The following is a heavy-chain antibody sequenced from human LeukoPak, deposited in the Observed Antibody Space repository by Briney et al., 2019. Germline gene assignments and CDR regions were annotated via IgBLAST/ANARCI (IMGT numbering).Heavy chain of an antibody. Sequence: SVKVSCKASGGTFSSYAISWVRQAPGQGLEWMGGIIPIFGTANYAQKFQGRVTITADKSTSTAYMELSSLRSEDTAVYYCARAGTIAVAGRDYFDYWGQGTLVTVSS. J-gene: IGHJ4*02. D-gene: IGHD6-19*01. CDR1: GGTFSSYA. V-gene: IGHV1-69*06. CDR2: IIPIFGTA. CDR3: ARAGTIAVAGRDYFDY.